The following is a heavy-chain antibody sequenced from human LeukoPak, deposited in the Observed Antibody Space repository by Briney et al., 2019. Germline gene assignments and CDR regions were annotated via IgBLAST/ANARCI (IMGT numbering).Heavy chain of an antibody. J-gene: IGHJ4*02. D-gene: IGHD6-13*01. V-gene: IGHV3-7*01. CDR1: GFTFSTYW. CDR2: IKQDGSEK. Sequence: PGGSLRLSCAASGFTFSTYWMSWVRQAPGKGLEWVANIKQDGSEKYYLDSVKGRFTISRDNAKNSLYLQINSLRAEDTAVYFCTREAAAGIDYWGQGTLVTVSS. CDR3: TREAAAGIDY.